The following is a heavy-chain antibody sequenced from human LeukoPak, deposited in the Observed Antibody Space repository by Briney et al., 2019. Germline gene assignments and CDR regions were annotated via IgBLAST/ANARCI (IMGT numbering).Heavy chain of an antibody. CDR1: EFTFSSYV. J-gene: IGHJ2*01. CDR3: ATSRRTYWYFDL. V-gene: IGHV3-23*01. Sequence: GGSLRLSCAASEFTFSSYVMNWVRQTPGKGLEWVSGISSAGSTYYADSVKGRFTISGDNFKNTLFLQMNSLRDEDTALYYCATSRRTYWYFDLWGRGTLVTVS. CDR2: ISSAGST.